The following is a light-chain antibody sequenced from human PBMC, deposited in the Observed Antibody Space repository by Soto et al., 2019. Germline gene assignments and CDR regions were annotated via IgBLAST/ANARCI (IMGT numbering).Light chain of an antibody. CDR3: QQYKTYLS. CDR1: QSVSNW. V-gene: IGKV1-5*03. Sequence: IQMTQSHYTLSASVGDRVTITCRASQSVSNWLAWYQQKPGKAPNLLIYKASSLKNGVPSRFSGSGSGTEFTLTISSLQPEDFATDYCQQYKTYLSFGHGTKV. J-gene: IGKJ1*01. CDR2: KAS.